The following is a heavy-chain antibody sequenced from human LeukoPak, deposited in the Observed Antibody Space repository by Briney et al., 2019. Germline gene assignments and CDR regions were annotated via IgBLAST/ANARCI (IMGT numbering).Heavy chain of an antibody. Sequence: KTGGSLRLSCAASGFTFSSYSMNWVRQAPGKGLEWVSSISSSSSYIYYAGSVKGRFTISRDNAKNSLYLQMNSLRAEDTAVYYCARAGYSSSWYLIGYWGQGTLVTVSS. CDR1: GFTFSSYS. CDR2: ISSSSSYI. J-gene: IGHJ4*02. D-gene: IGHD6-13*01. V-gene: IGHV3-21*01. CDR3: ARAGYSSSWYLIGY.